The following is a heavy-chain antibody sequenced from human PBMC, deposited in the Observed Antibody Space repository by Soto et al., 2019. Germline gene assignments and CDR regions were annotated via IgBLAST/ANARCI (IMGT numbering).Heavy chain of an antibody. CDR2: IIPIFGTA. CDR3: ARLKLYGSGSYYPYY. V-gene: IGHV1-69*13. J-gene: IGHJ4*02. CDR1: GGTFSSYA. Sequence: SVQVSCKASGGTFSSYAIIWVRRAPGQGLEWMGGIIPIFGTANYAQKFQGRVTITADESTSTAYMELSSLRSEDTAVYYCARLKLYGSGSYYPYYWGQGTLVTVSS. D-gene: IGHD3-10*01.